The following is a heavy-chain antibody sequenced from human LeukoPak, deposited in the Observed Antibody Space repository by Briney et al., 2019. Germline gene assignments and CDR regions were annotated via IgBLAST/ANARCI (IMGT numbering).Heavy chain of an antibody. Sequence: GGSLRLSCAASGFTFSSYEMNWVRQAPGTGLEWVSYISSSGSTIYYADSVKGRFTISRDNAKNSLYLQMNSLRAEDTAVYYCARDGNYYDSSGYQFDYWRQGTLVTVSS. CDR3: ARDGNYYDSSGYQFDY. J-gene: IGHJ4*02. D-gene: IGHD3-22*01. V-gene: IGHV3-48*03. CDR1: GFTFSSYE. CDR2: ISSSGSTI.